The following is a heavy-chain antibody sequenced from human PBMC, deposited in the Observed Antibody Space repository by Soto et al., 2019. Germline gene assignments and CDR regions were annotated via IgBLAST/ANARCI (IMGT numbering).Heavy chain of an antibody. J-gene: IGHJ4*02. CDR2: VNGRGDSA. CDR3: AKSVYNWNDGFFDY. CDR1: GFTFKNFA. V-gene: IGHV3-23*01. Sequence: GSLRLSCEASGFTFKNFAMSWVRQAPGKGLEWVSAVNGRGDSAFYADSVKGRFTISRDNSKNTLYLQMNSLRAEDTAVYYCAKSVYNWNDGFFDYWGQGTLVTVSS. D-gene: IGHD1-1*01.